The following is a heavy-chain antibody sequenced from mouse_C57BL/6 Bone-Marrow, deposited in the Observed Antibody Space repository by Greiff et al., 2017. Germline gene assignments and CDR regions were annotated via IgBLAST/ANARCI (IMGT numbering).Heavy chain of an antibody. CDR3: AGRDYYGSSPFAY. D-gene: IGHD1-1*01. CDR2: INPSRGYT. J-gene: IGHJ3*01. V-gene: IGHV1-4*01. CDR1: GYTFTSYT. Sequence: QVQLQQSGAELARPGASVKMSCKASGYTFTSYTMHWVKQRPGQGLEWIGYINPSRGYTKYNQKFKDKATLTADKSSSTAYMQLSSLTSEDSAVYYCAGRDYYGSSPFAYWGQGTLVTVSA.